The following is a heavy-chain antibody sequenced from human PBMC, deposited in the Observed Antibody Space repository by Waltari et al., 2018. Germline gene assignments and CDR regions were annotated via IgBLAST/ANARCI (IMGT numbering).Heavy chain of an antibody. V-gene: IGHV4-59*12. CDR2: INGNSGST. CDR3: ARDLGGGWSVFDN. CDR1: GGSFGSYW. J-gene: IGHJ4*02. D-gene: IGHD6-19*01. Sequence: QVQLQESGPGLVKPSETLSLTCAVSGGSFGSYWWNWIRQSPGKGLEWSGEINGNSGSTNYNPSLKSLFTLSKDASKNQFSLKLSSVTAADTAVYYCARDLGGGWSVFDNWGQGVLVTVSS.